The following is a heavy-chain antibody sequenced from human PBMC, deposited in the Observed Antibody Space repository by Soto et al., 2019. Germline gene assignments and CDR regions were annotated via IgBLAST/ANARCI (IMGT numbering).Heavy chain of an antibody. J-gene: IGHJ6*03. CDR3: ARGDCVGGTCYSLAGSFYYYVAV. V-gene: IGHV3-74*01. CDR1: GFTFSNYW. D-gene: IGHD2-15*01. Sequence: EVQLVESGGGLVQPGGSLRLSCVASGFTFSNYWMYWVRQAPGEGLVWVSRINSDGSVLSYADSVKGRLTISRDNAKNTLYLQMASLRAEDTAVYYCARGDCVGGTCYSLAGSFYYYVAVWGKGTTVTVFS. CDR2: INSDGSVL.